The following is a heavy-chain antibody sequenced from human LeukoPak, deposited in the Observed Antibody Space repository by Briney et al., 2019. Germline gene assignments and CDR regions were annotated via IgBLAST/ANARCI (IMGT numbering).Heavy chain of an antibody. D-gene: IGHD6-19*01. CDR1: GFTFSSYW. CDR2: IKQDGSEK. Sequence: GGSLRLSCAASGFTFSSYWMSWVRQAPGKGLEWVANIKQDGSEKYYVDSVKGRFTISRDNAKNSLYLQMNSLRAEDTAVYYCAREAVLNPSPYYMDVWGKGTTVTISS. J-gene: IGHJ6*03. CDR3: AREAVLNPSPYYMDV. V-gene: IGHV3-7*01.